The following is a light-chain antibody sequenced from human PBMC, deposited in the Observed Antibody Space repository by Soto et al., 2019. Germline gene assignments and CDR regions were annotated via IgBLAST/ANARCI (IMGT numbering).Light chain of an antibody. Sequence: EIILTHSPDTLSLSPWERATLSFSASQTVSSNYLAWCQQRPGQAPRLLIYGASTRAAGVPDRFSGSGSGTDFTLTITRLEPEDSAVYFCQQYTGPPTTFGQGTRLEIK. CDR3: QQYTGPPTT. CDR1: QTVSSNY. CDR2: GAS. V-gene: IGKV3-20*01. J-gene: IGKJ5*01.